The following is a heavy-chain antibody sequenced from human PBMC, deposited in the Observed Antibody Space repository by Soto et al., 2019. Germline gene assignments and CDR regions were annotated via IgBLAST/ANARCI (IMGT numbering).Heavy chain of an antibody. Sequence: PGESLKISCKGSGYSFTSYWIGWVRQMPGKGLEWMGIIYPGDSDTRYSPSFQGQVTISADKSISTAYLQWSSLKASDTAMYYCARRRNVLRYFDWLLGPFDYWGQGTLVTVSS. J-gene: IGHJ4*02. CDR3: ARRRNVLRYFDWLLGPFDY. D-gene: IGHD3-9*01. CDR2: IYPGDSDT. V-gene: IGHV5-51*01. CDR1: GYSFTSYW.